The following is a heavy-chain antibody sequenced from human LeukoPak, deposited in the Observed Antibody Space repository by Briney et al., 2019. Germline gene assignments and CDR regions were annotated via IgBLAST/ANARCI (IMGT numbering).Heavy chain of an antibody. CDR3: ARDSAGNDY. Sequence: PGGSLRLSCAASGFTFSTYWMSWVRQALGKGLEWVANIKQDGSEKYYVDSVKGRFTISRDNAKNSLYLQMNGLRAEDTAMYYCARDSAGNDYWGQGTLVTVSS. J-gene: IGHJ4*02. D-gene: IGHD6-13*01. CDR1: GFTFSTYW. CDR2: IKQDGSEK. V-gene: IGHV3-7*01.